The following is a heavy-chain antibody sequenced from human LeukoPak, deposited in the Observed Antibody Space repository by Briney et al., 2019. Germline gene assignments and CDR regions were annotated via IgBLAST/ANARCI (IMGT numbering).Heavy chain of an antibody. J-gene: IGHJ5*02. CDR3: VRGQTSLDNWFDP. CDR2: IRPNDSTT. Sequence: GGSLRLSCEASGFTFSNYGMNWVRQAPGKGLEWISYIRPNDSTTHYVDSVKGRFTISRDNAKNSLSLQMTSLRADDSAVYYCVRGQTSLDNWFDPWGQGTLVIVSS. V-gene: IGHV3-48*03. CDR1: GFTFSNYG.